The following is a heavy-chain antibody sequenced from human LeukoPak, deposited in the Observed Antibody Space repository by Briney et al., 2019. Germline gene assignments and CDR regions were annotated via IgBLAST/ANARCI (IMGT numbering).Heavy chain of an antibody. J-gene: IGHJ4*02. CDR1: GYTFTSYY. CDR2: INPSGGST. CDR3: ARPYYYDSSGYYYSH. D-gene: IGHD3-22*01. V-gene: IGHV1-46*01. Sequence: ASVKVSCKASGYTFTSYYMHWVRQAPGQGLEWMGIINPSGGSTSYAQKFQGRVTMTRDMSTSTVYMELGSLRSEDTAVYYCARPYYYDSSGYYYSHWGQGTLVTVSS.